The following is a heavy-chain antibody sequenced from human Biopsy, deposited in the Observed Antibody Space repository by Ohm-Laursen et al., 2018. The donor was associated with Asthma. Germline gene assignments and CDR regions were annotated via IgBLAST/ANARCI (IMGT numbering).Heavy chain of an antibody. J-gene: IGHJ4*02. D-gene: IGHD3-16*01. CDR1: GGSINSDY. V-gene: IGHV4-59*07. CDR2: SSYSGFR. CDR3: ARDQGDSKFDY. Sequence: SDTLSLTCTFSGGSINSDYWSWIRQPPGKGLEWIGLSSYSGFRKYNPSLKSRVTISVDTSKNQLSLNLTSVIAAGTAVYYCARDQGDSKFDYWGQGILVTVSS.